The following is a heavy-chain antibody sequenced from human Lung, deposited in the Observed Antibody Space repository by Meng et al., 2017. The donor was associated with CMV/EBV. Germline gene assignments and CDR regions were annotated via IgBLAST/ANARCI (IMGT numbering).Heavy chain of an antibody. Sequence: ASVXVSXKASGYIFTKYGVNWMRRAPGQGPEWMGWISAYNGDTMYAPKVQGRVTMTTDTSTSTAYMELRGLRSDDTAVYYCARDAGTIAVYGIGDYWGQGXLVTVSS. D-gene: IGHD1-14*01. V-gene: IGHV1-18*01. CDR3: ARDAGTIAVYGIGDY. CDR2: ISAYNGDT. J-gene: IGHJ4*02. CDR1: GYIFTKYG.